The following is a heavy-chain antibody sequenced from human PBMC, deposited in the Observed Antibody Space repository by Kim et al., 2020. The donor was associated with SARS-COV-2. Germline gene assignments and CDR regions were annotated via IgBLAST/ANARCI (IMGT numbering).Heavy chain of an antibody. CDR3: VRYGRSYRAVH. J-gene: IGHJ4*02. V-gene: IGHV3-64D*06. D-gene: IGHD3-16*02. CDR2: TTRDGDGS. Sequence: GGSLRLSCSASGFTFSNYAIHWVRRTPGMGLQYVSATTRDGDGSFYADSVKDRFTIFRDNSKNTLFLQMSGLGIEDTAIYYCVRYGRSYRAVHCGQGTL. CDR1: GFTFSNYA.